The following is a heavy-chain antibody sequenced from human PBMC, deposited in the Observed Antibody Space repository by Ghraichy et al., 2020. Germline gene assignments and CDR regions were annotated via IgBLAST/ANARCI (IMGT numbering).Heavy chain of an antibody. CDR3: TTPAPGHYYYYGRGV. V-gene: IGHV3-15*01. D-gene: IGHD3-10*01. CDR2: IKSKSDGGTT. CDR1: GFTFSDAW. J-gene: IGHJ6*01. Sequence: GGSLRLSCAASGFTFSDAWMSWVRQAPGKGLEWVGRIKSKSDGGTTDYAAPVKARFTILRDDSKKTLYLQMHSLKTEDTAVYYCTTPAPGHYYYYGRGVWGQGTTVTVSS.